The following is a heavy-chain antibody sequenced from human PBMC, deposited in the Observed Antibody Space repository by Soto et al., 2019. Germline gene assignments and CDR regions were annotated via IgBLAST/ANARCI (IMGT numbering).Heavy chain of an antibody. CDR1: GYSFTSYW. D-gene: IGHD3-22*01. Sequence: RGESLKISCKGSGYSFTSYWISWVRQMPGKGLEWMGRIDPSDSYTNYSPSFQGHVTISADKSISTAYLQWSSLKASDTAMYYCASTYYYDSSGYAKWFDYWGQGTLVTVSS. J-gene: IGHJ4*02. CDR3: ASTYYYDSSGYAKWFDY. V-gene: IGHV5-10-1*01. CDR2: IDPSDSYT.